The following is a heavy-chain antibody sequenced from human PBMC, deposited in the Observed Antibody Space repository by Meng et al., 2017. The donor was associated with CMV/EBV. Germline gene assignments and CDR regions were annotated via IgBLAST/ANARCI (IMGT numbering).Heavy chain of an antibody. CDR2: ISYDGSNK. CDR1: GFTFSSYA. J-gene: IGHJ6*02. Sequence: GESLKISCAASGFTFSSYAMHWVRQAPGKGLEWVAVISYDGSNKYYADSVKGQFTISRDNSKNTLYLQMNSLRAEDTAVYYCATSITMVRGVNYYYYYGMDVWGQGTTVTVSS. D-gene: IGHD3-10*01. V-gene: IGHV3-30-3*01. CDR3: ATSITMVRGVNYYYYYGMDV.